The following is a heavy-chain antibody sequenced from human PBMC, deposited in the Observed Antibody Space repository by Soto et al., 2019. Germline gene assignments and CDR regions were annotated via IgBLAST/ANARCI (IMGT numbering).Heavy chain of an antibody. J-gene: IGHJ4*01. CDR3: TTDSYSTMIVVRFDY. D-gene: IGHD3-22*01. V-gene: IGHV5-51*01. CDR1: GYSFTSYW. Sequence: PGESLKISCQGSGYSFTSYWIGWVRQMPGKSLEWMGIIYPGDSDTRYSPSFQGQVTISADKSISTAYLQMNSLKTEDTGIYYCTTDSYSTMIVVRFDYWGHGTLVTVSS. CDR2: IYPGDSDT.